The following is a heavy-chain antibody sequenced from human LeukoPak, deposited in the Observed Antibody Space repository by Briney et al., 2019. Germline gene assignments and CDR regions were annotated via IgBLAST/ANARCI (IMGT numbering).Heavy chain of an antibody. CDR2: ISGSGGST. J-gene: IGHJ4*02. CDR1: GFTFITYA. D-gene: IGHD3-22*01. V-gene: IGHV3-23*01. Sequence: GGSLRLSCAASGFTFITYAMGWVRQAPGKGLEWVAIISGSGGSTYSADSMKGRFTISRDNSNNTLYLQMNSLRVEDTAVYYCAKTGTSGYSFDYWGQGTLVTVSS. CDR3: AKTGTSGYSFDY.